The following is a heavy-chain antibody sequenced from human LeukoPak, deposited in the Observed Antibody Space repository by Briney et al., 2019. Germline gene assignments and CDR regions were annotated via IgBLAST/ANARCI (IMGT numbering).Heavy chain of an antibody. CDR1: GYTFTGYG. Sequence: ASVKVSCKASGYTFTGYGISWVRQAPGQGLEWMGWISAYNGNTNYAQKLQGRVTMTTDTSTSTAYMELRSLRSDDTAVYYCARGGSFGDYVNPAFDYWGQGTLVTVSS. D-gene: IGHD4-17*01. CDR3: ARGGSFGDYVNPAFDY. V-gene: IGHV1-18*04. CDR2: ISAYNGNT. J-gene: IGHJ4*02.